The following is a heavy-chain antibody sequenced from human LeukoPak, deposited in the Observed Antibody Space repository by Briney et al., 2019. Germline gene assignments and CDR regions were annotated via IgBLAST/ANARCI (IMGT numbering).Heavy chain of an antibody. V-gene: IGHV3-33*01. D-gene: IGHD6-13*01. CDR2: IWYDGSNK. Sequence: ERSLRLSCAASGFRFGSHAVHWVRQAPGKGLEWLAQIWYDGSNKYYVDSVKGRFTTSRDNSKNTVYLQMNSLRAEDTAVYFCARDGQQLAPYAMDVWGQGTTVTVSS. J-gene: IGHJ6*02. CDR1: GFRFGSHA. CDR3: ARDGQQLAPYAMDV.